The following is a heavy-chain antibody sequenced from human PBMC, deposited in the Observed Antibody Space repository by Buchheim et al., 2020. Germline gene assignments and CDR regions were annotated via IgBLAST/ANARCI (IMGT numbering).Heavy chain of an antibody. V-gene: IGHV3-30*18. CDR2: ISYDGSNE. D-gene: IGHD5-18*01. Sequence: QAQLVESAGGVVQPGRSLRLSCAASGFTFSSNGMHWVRQAPGKGLEWVAVISYDGSNEYYADSVKGRFTISRDNLKNTVYLQMNSLRAEDTAVYYCAKEEQLWSVGSYYFDYWGQGT. J-gene: IGHJ4*02. CDR1: GFTFSSNG. CDR3: AKEEQLWSVGSYYFDY.